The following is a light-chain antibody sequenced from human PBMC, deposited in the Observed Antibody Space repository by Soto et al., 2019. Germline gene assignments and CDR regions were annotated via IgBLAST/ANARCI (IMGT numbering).Light chain of an antibody. Sequence: QSALTQPASVSGSPGQSVTISCTGPRSDIGDSNFISWYQHSPGKAPRLLIYQVNNRPSGVSGRFSGSKAGNTASLTISGLLGDDEADYFCASFRSGTILVFGSGTKVTVL. CDR1: RSDIGDSNF. V-gene: IGLV2-14*01. J-gene: IGLJ1*01. CDR2: QVN. CDR3: ASFRSGTILV.